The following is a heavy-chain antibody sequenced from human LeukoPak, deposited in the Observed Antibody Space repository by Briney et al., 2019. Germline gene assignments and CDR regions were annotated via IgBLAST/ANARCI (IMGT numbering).Heavy chain of an antibody. CDR1: GDSVSRSDSY. CDR2: IYYSGRT. J-gene: IGHJ1*01. D-gene: IGHD3-22*01. CDR3: ARRRYYDGSGYLE. V-gene: IGHV4-39*01. Sequence: SETLSLTCSVSGDSVSRSDSYWDWIRQPPGKGLEWIGTIYYSGRTYYSPSLKSRVTMSVDPSNNQFSLTLRSVTAADTPVYYCARRRYYDGSGYLEWGQGTLLSVSS.